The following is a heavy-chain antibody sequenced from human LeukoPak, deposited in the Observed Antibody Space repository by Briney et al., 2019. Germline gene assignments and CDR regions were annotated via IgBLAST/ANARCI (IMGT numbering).Heavy chain of an antibody. CDR3: ASRSSIWSGYQDTLYYFDS. D-gene: IGHD3-3*01. CDR1: GGSISSYY. V-gene: IGHV4-59*01. Sequence: SETLSLTCTVSGGSISSYYWSWIRQPPGRRLEWIGHIYYSGSTNYNPSLKSRVTISVDTSKNQFSLKLSSVTAADTAVYYCASRSSIWSGYQDTLYYFDSWGQGTLVTVSS. J-gene: IGHJ4*02. CDR2: IYYSGST.